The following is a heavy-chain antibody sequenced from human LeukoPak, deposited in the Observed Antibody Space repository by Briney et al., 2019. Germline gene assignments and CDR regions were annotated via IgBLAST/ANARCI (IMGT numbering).Heavy chain of an antibody. V-gene: IGHV3-20*04. CDR1: GSTFDDYG. D-gene: IGHD1-26*01. CDR3: ARASSLSQRAFDI. Sequence: TGGSLRLSCAASGSTFDDYGMSWVRQAPGKGLEWVSGINWNGGSTGYADSVKGRFTISRDNAKHSLYLQMNSLRAEDTALYYCARASSLSQRAFDIWGQGTMVTVSS. J-gene: IGHJ3*02. CDR2: INWNGGST.